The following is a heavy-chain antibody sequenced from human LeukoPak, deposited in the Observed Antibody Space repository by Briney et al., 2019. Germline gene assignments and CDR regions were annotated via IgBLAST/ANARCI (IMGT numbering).Heavy chain of an antibody. CDR3: ASRPYYHYGMDV. CDR1: GGSISSYY. CDR2: IYYSGST. V-gene: IGHV4-59*01. J-gene: IGHJ6*04. Sequence: SETLSLTCTVSGGSISSYYWSWIRQPPEKGLEWIGYIYYSGSTNYNPSLKSRVTISVDTSKNQFSLKLSSVTAADTAVYYCASRPYYHYGMDVWGERATVTVSS.